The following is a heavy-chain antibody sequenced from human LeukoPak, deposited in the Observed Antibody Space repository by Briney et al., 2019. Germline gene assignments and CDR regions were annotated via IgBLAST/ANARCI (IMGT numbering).Heavy chain of an antibody. D-gene: IGHD1-14*01. V-gene: IGHV3-23*01. Sequence: GGALILSCAASGFTFSSHAMSWDRQAPGKGLEWVSGISVPAGNTHYADSVKGRFTISRDNSKNTLYLQMNSLRAEDTAVYYCAKGYYYTMDVWGQGTTVTVSS. CDR2: ISVPAGNT. CDR1: GFTFSSHA. CDR3: AKGYYYTMDV. J-gene: IGHJ6*02.